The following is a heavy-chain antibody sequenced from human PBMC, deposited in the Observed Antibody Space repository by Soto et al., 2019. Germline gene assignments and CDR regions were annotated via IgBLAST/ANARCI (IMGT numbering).Heavy chain of an antibody. V-gene: IGHV3-48*02. Sequence: EVQLVESGGGLVQPGGSLRLSCAASGFTFSSYSMNWVRPAPGKGPEWVSYISTSSTTKHYADSVSGRFTISRDNAKNSLYLQMNSLRDEDTAVYYCARASPGFDYWGQGTLVTVSS. J-gene: IGHJ4*02. CDR3: ARASPGFDY. CDR2: ISTSSTTK. CDR1: GFTFSSYS.